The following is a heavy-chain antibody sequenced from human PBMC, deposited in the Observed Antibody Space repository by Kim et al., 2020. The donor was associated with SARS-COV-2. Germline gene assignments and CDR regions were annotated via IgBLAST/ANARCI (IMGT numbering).Heavy chain of an antibody. J-gene: IGHJ3*02. V-gene: IGHV4-39*01. CDR1: GGSISSSSYY. CDR2: IYYSGST. D-gene: IGHD3-22*01. CDR3: ARPGGSGYFRNDAFDI. Sequence: SETLSLTCTVSGGSISSSSYYWGWIRQPPGKGLEWIGSIYYSGSTYYNPSLKSRVTISVDTSKNQFSLKLSSVTAADTAVYYCARPGGSGYFRNDAFDIWGQGTMVTVSS.